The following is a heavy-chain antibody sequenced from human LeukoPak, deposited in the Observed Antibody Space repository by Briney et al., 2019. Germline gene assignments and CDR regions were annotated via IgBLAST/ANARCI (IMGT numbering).Heavy chain of an antibody. J-gene: IGHJ4*02. D-gene: IGHD6-13*01. Sequence: SETLSLTCTVSGGSVSSGSYCWSWIRQPPGKGLEWIGYIYYSGSTNYNPSLKSRVTISVDTSKNQFSLKLSSVTAADTAVYYCARGFSKLAAVDYWGQGTLVTVSS. CDR3: ARGFSKLAAVDY. CDR1: GGSVSSGSYC. V-gene: IGHV4-61*01. CDR2: IYYSGST.